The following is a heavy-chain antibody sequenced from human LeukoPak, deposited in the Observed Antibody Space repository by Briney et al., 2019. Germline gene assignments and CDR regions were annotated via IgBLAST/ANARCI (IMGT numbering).Heavy chain of an antibody. D-gene: IGHD3-22*01. CDR1: GFTFDDYG. CDR2: INWNGGST. J-gene: IGHJ3*02. Sequence: GGSLRLSCAASGFTFDDYGMSWVRQAPGKGLEWVSGINWNGGSTGYADSVKGRFTISRDNAKHTLYLQMNSLRAEDTAVYYCARRRYYDSSGYYHDAFDIWGQGTMVTVSS. CDR3: ARRRYYDSSGYYHDAFDI. V-gene: IGHV3-20*04.